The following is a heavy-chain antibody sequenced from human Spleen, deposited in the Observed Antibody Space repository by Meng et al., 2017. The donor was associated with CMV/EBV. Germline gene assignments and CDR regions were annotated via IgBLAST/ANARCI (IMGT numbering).Heavy chain of an antibody. J-gene: IGHJ4*02. CDR2: INYDGSST. Sequence: GESLKISCAASGFTFSTYWMHWVRQAPGKGLQWFSQINYDGSSTGYADSVKGRFTISRDNSKNTLYLQMNSLRAEDTAVYYCAKVIGGGWYRVNVIANQGFDYWGQGTLVTV. D-gene: IGHD6-19*01. V-gene: IGHV3-74*01. CDR1: GFTFSTYW. CDR3: AKVIGGGWYRVNVIANQGFDY.